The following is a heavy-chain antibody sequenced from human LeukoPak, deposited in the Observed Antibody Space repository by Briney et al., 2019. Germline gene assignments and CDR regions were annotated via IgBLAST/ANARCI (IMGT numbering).Heavy chain of an antibody. CDR2: ILYSGST. V-gene: IGHV4-59*01. J-gene: IGHJ5*02. CDR1: GGSIGNYY. CDR3: ARTEYNWFDP. Sequence: TSETLSLTCTVSGGSIGNYYWSWIRQPPGKGLEWIGYILYSGSTNYNSSLKSRVTISVDMSKNQFSLRLSSVTAADTAVYYCARTEYNWFDPWGQGTLVTVSS.